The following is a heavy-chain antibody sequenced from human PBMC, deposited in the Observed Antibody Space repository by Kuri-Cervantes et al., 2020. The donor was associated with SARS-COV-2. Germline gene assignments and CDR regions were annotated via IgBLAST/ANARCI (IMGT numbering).Heavy chain of an antibody. D-gene: IGHD1-1*01. CDR1: GGSISSSSYY. CDR2: INHSGST. V-gene: IGHV4-39*07. J-gene: IGHJ4*02. CDR3: ARALYNWNYDY. Sequence: GSLRLSCTVSGGSISSSSYYWSWIRQPPGKGLEWIGEINHSGSTNYNPSLKSRVTISVDTSKNQFSLKLSSVTAADTAVYYCARALYNWNYDYWGQGTLVTVSS.